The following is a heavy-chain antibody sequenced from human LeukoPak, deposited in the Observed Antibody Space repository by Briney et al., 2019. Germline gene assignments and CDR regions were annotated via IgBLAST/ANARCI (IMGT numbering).Heavy chain of an antibody. CDR3: SRPYSSNVYYYYYMDV. CDR1: RFTFSNYG. CDR2: IRFDGKSK. J-gene: IGHJ6*03. Sequence: PGGSLRLSCSASRFTFSNYGMHWVRQAPGKGLEWVAFIRFDGKSKYYADSVKGRSTISRDNSRNTLYLQMNSLRPEDAAVYYCSRPYSSNVYYYYYMDVWGKGTTVTISS. V-gene: IGHV3-30*02. D-gene: IGHD6-13*01.